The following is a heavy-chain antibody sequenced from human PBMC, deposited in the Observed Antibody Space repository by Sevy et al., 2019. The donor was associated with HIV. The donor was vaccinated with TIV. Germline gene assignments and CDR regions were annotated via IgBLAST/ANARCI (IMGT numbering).Heavy chain of an antibody. CDR2: IKQDGSGK. CDR3: AREVPSSWYGAGICYYYYYMDF. V-gene: IGHV3-7*03. Sequence: GGSLRLSCAASGFTFSSYWMSWVRQAPGKGLEWVANIKQDGSGKYYVDSVKGRFTISRANAQNSLYLQMNSLRAEDTAVDYCAREVPSSWYGAGICYYYYYMDFWGKGTTVTVSS. CDR1: GFTFSSYW. J-gene: IGHJ6*03. D-gene: IGHD6-13*01.